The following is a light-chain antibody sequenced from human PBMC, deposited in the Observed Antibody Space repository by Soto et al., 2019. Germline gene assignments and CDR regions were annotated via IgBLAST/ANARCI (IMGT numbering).Light chain of an antibody. CDR1: SANIGAGYD. CDR2: GNS. V-gene: IGLV1-40*01. J-gene: IGLJ2*01. Sequence: STSGPPWQKVNVSFTRSSANIGAGYDVHWYQQLPGTAAKLLIYGNSNRPSGVPDRFSGSKSGTSASLAITGLQEEDEADYYCQSYDSSLSGGVFGGGTKVTVL. CDR3: QSYDSSLSGGV.